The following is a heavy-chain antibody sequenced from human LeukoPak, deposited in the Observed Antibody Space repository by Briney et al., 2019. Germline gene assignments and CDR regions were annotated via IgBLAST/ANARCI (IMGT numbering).Heavy chain of an antibody. J-gene: IGHJ6*03. CDR3: ARAEGESYDSSGYYESNYYYMDV. CDR1: GFTFSSYA. Sequence: PGGSLRLSCAASGFTFSSYAMHWVRQAPGKGLEWVAVISYDGSNKYYADSMKGRFTISRDNSKNTLYLQMNSLRAEDTAVYYCARAEGESYDSSGYYESNYYYMDVWGKGTTVTVSS. CDR2: ISYDGSNK. V-gene: IGHV3-30*07. D-gene: IGHD3-22*01.